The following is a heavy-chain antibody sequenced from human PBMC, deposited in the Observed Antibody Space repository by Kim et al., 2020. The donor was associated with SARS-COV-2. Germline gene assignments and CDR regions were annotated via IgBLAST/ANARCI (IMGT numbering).Heavy chain of an antibody. Sequence: GGSLRLSCATSGFTFSAYDMNWVRQAPGKGLEWLSFITKSSTTIYYADSVEGRFTISRDNAKNSLFLQMNSLRDEDTALYYCARDRMGGAFDMWGEGAMGTVSS. CDR3: ARDRMGGAFDM. D-gene: IGHD3-16*01. J-gene: IGHJ3*02. CDR1: GFTFSAYD. V-gene: IGHV3-48*02. CDR2: ITKSSTTI.